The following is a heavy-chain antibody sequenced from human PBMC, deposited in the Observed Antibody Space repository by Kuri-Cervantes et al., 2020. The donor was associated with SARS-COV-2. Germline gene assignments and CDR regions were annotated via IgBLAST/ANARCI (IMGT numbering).Heavy chain of an antibody. CDR2: IKQDGSEK. V-gene: IGHV3-7*01. CDR3: VRGSRYDYVWGSYRYTASWYFDL. D-gene: IGHD3-16*02. CDR1: GFTFSSYW. J-gene: IGHJ2*01. Sequence: GGSLRLSCAASGFTFSSYWMSWVRQAPGKGLEWVANIKQDGSEKYYVDSVKGRFTISRDNAKNSLFLQMNSLRAEDTAVYYCVRGSRYDYVWGSYRYTASWYFDLWGRGTLVTVSS.